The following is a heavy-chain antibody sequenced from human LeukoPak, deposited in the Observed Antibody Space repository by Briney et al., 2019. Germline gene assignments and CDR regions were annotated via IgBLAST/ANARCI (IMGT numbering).Heavy chain of an antibody. Sequence: SETLSLTCTVSGASITNSGYHWSWIRQSAGKELEWIGRIYTSGDTNYNPSLKSRVTISADTSRNEFSLKMTSLTAADTAVYYCARDSCSSNACSFDFWGQGILVTVSS. V-gene: IGHV4-61*02. J-gene: IGHJ4*02. CDR2: IYTSGDT. D-gene: IGHD2-2*01. CDR3: ARDSCSSNACSFDF. CDR1: GASITNSGYH.